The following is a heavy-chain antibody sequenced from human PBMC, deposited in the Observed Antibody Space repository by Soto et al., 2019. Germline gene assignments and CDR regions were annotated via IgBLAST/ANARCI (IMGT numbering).Heavy chain of an antibody. J-gene: IGHJ5*02. V-gene: IGHV4-31*03. CDR2: IYYSGST. D-gene: IGHD3-3*01. CDR1: GGSISSGGYY. CDR3: ARAPDDFWSGYYHDWFAP. Sequence: SETLSLTCTVSGGSISSGGYYWSWIRQHPGKGLEWIGYIYYSGSTYYNPSLKSRVTISVETSKNQFSLKLSSVTAADTAVYYCARAPDDFWSGYYHDWFAPWGQGTLVTVSS.